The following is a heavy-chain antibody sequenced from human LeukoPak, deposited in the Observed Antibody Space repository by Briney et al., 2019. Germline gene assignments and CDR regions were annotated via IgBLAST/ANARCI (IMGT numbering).Heavy chain of an antibody. J-gene: IGHJ6*03. CDR2: INPNSGGT. V-gene: IGHV1-2*02. D-gene: IGHD4-17*01. CDR3: ARGVGDYGGFDYYYYYYMDV. Sequence: ASVKVSRKASGYTFTGYYMHWVRQAPGQGLEWMGWINPNSGGTNYAQKFQGRVTMTRDTSISTAYMELSRLRSDDTAVYYCARGVGDYGGFDYYYYYYMDVWGKGTTVTVSS. CDR1: GYTFTGYY.